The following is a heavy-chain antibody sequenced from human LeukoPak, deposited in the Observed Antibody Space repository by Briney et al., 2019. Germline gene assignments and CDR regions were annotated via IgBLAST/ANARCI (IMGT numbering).Heavy chain of an antibody. D-gene: IGHD5-12*01. Sequence: XPXXXXEWFGYIYYTGGTYYNPSLKSRVTISIDTSKNQFSLKLNSVTAADTAVYYCARDYGGYGRFDFWGQGTLVTVSS. J-gene: IGHJ4*02. CDR2: IYYTGGT. V-gene: IGHV4-30-4*01. CDR3: ARDYGGYGRFDF.